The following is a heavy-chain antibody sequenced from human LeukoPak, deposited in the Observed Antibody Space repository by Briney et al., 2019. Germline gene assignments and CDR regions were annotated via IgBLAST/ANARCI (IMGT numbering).Heavy chain of an antibody. Sequence: PSETLSLTCTVSGGSISSYYWSWIRQPPGKGLEWIGYIYYSGSTNYNPSLKSRVTISVDTSKNQFSLKLSSVTAADTAVYYCARTITYYYDSSGYSYFDYWGQGTLVTVSS. D-gene: IGHD3-22*01. V-gene: IGHV4-59*01. CDR1: GGSISSYY. J-gene: IGHJ4*02. CDR3: ARTITYYYDSSGYSYFDY. CDR2: IYYSGST.